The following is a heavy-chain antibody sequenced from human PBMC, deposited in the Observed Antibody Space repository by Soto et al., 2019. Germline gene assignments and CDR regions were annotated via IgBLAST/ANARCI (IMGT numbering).Heavy chain of an antibody. J-gene: IGHJ4*02. V-gene: IGHV4-34*01. CDR2: INHSGST. CDR1: GGSFSGYY. Sequence: SETLSLTCAVYGGSFSGYYWSWIRQPPGKGLEWIGEINHSGSTNYNPSLKSRVTISVDTSKNQFSLKLSSVTAADTTVYYCESRPRDIYWGQGTLVTVSS. CDR3: ESRPRDIY. D-gene: IGHD3-9*01.